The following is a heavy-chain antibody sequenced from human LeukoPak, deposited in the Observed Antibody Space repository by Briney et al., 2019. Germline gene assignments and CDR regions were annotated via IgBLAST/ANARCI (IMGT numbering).Heavy chain of an antibody. Sequence: PGGSLRLSCAASGFTFSSYWMHWVRQAPGKGLEWVSAMSSSDDGRYYAASVRGRFTISRDTSRSTRYLQMNSLRAEDAAVYYCAKAPVTSCRGAFCYPFDYWGQGTLVTVSS. J-gene: IGHJ4*02. V-gene: IGHV3-23*01. D-gene: IGHD2-15*01. CDR2: MSSSDDGR. CDR3: AKAPVTSCRGAFCYPFDY. CDR1: GFTFSSYW.